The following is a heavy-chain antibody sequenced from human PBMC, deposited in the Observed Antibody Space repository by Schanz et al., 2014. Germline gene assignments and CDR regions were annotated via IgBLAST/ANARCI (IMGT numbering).Heavy chain of an antibody. Sequence: QVQLQESGPGLVKPSETLSLTCNVSGDSIRSYYWSWIRQPAGKGLEWIGRIYSTGSTNYNPSLKSRVTISKATSKTQFSLKLTSVTAADTAVYYCARDMVENWFDSWGQGTLVTVSA. J-gene: IGHJ5*01. CDR1: GDSIRSYY. CDR3: ARDMVENWFDS. D-gene: IGHD3-10*01. CDR2: IYSTGST. V-gene: IGHV4-4*07.